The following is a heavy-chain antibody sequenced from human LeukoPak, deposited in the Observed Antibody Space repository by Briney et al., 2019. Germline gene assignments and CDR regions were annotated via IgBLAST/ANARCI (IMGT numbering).Heavy chain of an antibody. CDR3: ARDGKVGDYCSGGSCYDG. D-gene: IGHD2-15*01. Sequence: GASVKVSCKASGYTFTSYGISWVRQAPGQGLEWMGWISAYNGNTNYAQKLQGRVTMTTDTSTSTAYMELRSLRSDDTAVYYCARDGKVGDYCSGGSCYDGWGQGTLVTVSS. J-gene: IGHJ4*02. V-gene: IGHV1-18*01. CDR1: GYTFTSYG. CDR2: ISAYNGNT.